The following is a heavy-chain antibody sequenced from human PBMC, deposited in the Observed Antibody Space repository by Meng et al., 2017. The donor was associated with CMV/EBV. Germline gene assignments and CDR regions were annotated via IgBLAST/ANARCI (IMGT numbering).Heavy chain of an antibody. V-gene: IGHV1-18*01. D-gene: IGHD2-2*01. J-gene: IGHJ6*02. CDR3: ARGGVVPAASVYGMDV. CDR2: ISAYNGNT. CDR1: GYTFTSYG. Sequence: ASVKVSCKASGYTFTSYGISWVRQAPGQGLEWMGWISAYNGNTNYAQKLQGRVTMSTDTSTSTAYMERRSLRSDDTAVDYRARGGVVPAASVYGMDVWGQGTTVTVSS.